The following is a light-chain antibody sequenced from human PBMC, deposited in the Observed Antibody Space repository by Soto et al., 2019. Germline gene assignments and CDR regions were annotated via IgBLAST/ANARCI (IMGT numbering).Light chain of an antibody. CDR3: QQYNHWLIA. Sequence: TQSPGTLSLYPGEGDTLCCRASKRGSSSYLAWYQQKPGQAPRLLIYGASSRATGIPARFSGSGSGTEVTLAISCLHSEDCEVYYGQQYNHWLIACGQGTRLEIK. V-gene: IGKV3-15*01. J-gene: IGKJ5*01. CDR2: GAS. CDR1: KRGSSSY.